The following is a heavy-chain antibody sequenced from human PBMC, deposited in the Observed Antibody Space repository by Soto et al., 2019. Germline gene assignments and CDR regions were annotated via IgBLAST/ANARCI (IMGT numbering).Heavy chain of an antibody. CDR3: AREEYYYGSGDFFDY. CDR2: IIPILGIA. J-gene: IGHJ4*02. D-gene: IGHD3-10*01. CDR1: GGTFSSYT. V-gene: IGHV1-69*08. Sequence: QVQLVQSGAEVKKPGSSVKVPCKASGGTFSSYTISWVRQAPGQGLEWMGRIIPILGIANYAQKFQGRVTITADKSTSTAYMELSNLRSEDTAVYYCAREEYYYGSGDFFDYWGQGTLVTVSS.